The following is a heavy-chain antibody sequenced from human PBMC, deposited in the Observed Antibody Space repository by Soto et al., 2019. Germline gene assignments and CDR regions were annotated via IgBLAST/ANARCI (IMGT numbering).Heavy chain of an antibody. D-gene: IGHD6-13*01. V-gene: IGHV1-3*01. J-gene: IGHJ4*02. Sequence: QVQLVQSGAEVKKPGASVKVSCKASGYTFTSYAMHWVRQAPGQRLEWMGWINAGNGNTKYSQKFQGRVTITRDPSASTAYMELSSLRAEDTAVYYCAREKYSAAGTSRQYFDYWGQGTLVTVSS. CDR1: GYTFTSYA. CDR2: INAGNGNT. CDR3: AREKYSAAGTSRQYFDY.